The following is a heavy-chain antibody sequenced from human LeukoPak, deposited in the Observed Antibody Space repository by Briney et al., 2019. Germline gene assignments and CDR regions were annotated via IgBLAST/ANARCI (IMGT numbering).Heavy chain of an antibody. V-gene: IGHV1-24*01. CDR1: GYTLTELS. CDR2: FDPEDGET. Sequence: ASVKVSCKVSGYTLTELSMHWVRQAPGKGLEWMGGFDPEDGETIYAQKFQGRVTMTEDTSTDTAYMELSSLRSEDTAVDYCATAGKCGSTSCTWGYFDYWGQGTLVTVSS. CDR3: ATAGKCGSTSCTWGYFDY. D-gene: IGHD2-2*01. J-gene: IGHJ4*02.